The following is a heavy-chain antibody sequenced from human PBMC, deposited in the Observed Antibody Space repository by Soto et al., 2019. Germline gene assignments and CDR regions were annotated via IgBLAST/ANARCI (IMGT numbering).Heavy chain of an antibody. Sequence: SVKVSCKASGGTFSSYTISWVRQAPGQGLEWMGRIIPILGIANYAQKFQGRVTITADKSTSTAYMELSSLRSEDTAVYYCARRIAAAGSLFDYWGQGTLVTVSS. CDR3: ARRIAAAGSLFDY. D-gene: IGHD6-13*01. J-gene: IGHJ4*02. CDR1: GGTFSSYT. CDR2: IIPILGIA. V-gene: IGHV1-69*02.